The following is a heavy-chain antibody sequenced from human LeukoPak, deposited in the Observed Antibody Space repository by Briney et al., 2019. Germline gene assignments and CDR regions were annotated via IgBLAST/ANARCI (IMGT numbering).Heavy chain of an antibody. Sequence: SETLSLTCTVSGVSISSYFWSWIRQPPGKGLEWIGYIYHGGSPNYNASLKSRVTILVDTSKNQFSLKLTSVTAADAAVYYCARDLGADYGDYVFDPWGQGTLGTVSS. V-gene: IGHV4-59*01. CDR1: GVSISSYF. CDR2: IYHGGSP. D-gene: IGHD4-17*01. J-gene: IGHJ5*02. CDR3: ARDLGADYGDYVFDP.